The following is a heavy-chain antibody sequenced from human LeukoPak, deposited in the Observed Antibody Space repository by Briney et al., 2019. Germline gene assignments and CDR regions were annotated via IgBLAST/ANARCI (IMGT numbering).Heavy chain of an antibody. CDR1: GGSISSYY. CDR2: IYYSGSA. J-gene: IGHJ6*02. D-gene: IGHD3-3*01. Sequence: SETLSLTCTVSGGSISSYYWSWIRQPPGKGLEWIGYIYYSGSANYNPSLKSRVTISVDTSKNQFSLKLSSVTAADTAVYYCARGFGVVMGPYYYYGMDVWGQGTTVTVSS. V-gene: IGHV4-59*01. CDR3: ARGFGVVMGPYYYYGMDV.